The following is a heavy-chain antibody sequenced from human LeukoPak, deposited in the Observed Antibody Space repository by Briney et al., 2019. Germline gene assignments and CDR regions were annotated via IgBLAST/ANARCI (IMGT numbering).Heavy chain of an antibody. Sequence: GASVKVSCKASGYTFTGYGISWVRQAPGQGLEWMGWISANNGNTNYAQNLQGRVTMTTDTSTSKVYMELRSLRSDDTAVYYCARDGGSYPLDYWGQGTLVTVSS. J-gene: IGHJ4*02. CDR3: ARDGGSYPLDY. V-gene: IGHV1-18*01. CDR2: ISANNGNT. D-gene: IGHD1-26*01. CDR1: GYTFTGYG.